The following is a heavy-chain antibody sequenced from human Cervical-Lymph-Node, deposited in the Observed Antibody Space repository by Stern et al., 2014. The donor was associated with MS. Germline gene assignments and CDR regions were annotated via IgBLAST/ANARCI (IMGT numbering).Heavy chain of an antibody. CDR2: MSSSGSTI. V-gene: IGHV3-11*01. J-gene: IGHJ6*02. D-gene: IGHD3-10*01. CDR3: ARVARSSSWRELYSYYGMDV. Sequence: VHLEESGGGLVKPGGSLRLSCAASGFTFSDYYMSWIRQAPGKGLEWVSYMSSSGSTISYADSVKGRFTISRDNAKASLSLQMDSLRAEDTALYYCARVARSSSWRELYSYYGMDVWGQGTTVTVSS. CDR1: GFTFSDYY.